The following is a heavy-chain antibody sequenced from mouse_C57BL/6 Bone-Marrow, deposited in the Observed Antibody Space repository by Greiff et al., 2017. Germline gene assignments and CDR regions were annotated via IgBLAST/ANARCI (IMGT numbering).Heavy chain of an antibody. CDR1: GYAFSSSW. J-gene: IGHJ2*01. V-gene: IGHV1-82*01. CDR3: ARTGRADY. CDR2: IYPGDGDT. Sequence: QVQLQQSGPELVKPGASVKISCKASGYAFSSSWMNWVKQRPGTGLEWIGRIYPGDGDTNYNGKFKGKATLTADKSSSTAYMQLSSLTSEDPAVYFCARTGRADYWGQGTTLTVSS. D-gene: IGHD3-1*01.